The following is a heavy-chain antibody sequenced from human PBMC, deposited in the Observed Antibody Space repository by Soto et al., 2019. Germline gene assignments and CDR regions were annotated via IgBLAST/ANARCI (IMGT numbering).Heavy chain of an antibody. CDR2: IYYSGST. CDR3: ARRLALRDGYTYFDY. Sequence: QLQLQESGPGLVKPSETLSLTCTVSGGSISSSSYYWGWIRQPPGKGLEWIGSIYYSGSTYYNPSHKSRVTISVDTSKNQFSLKLSSVTAADTAVYYCARRLALRDGYTYFDYWGQGTLVTVSS. V-gene: IGHV4-39*01. D-gene: IGHD5-12*01. J-gene: IGHJ4*02. CDR1: GGSISSSSYY.